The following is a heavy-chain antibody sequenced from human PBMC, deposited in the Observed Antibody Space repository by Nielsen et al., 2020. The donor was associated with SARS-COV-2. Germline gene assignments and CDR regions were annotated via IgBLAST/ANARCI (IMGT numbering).Heavy chain of an antibody. CDR2: INHSGST. CDR1: GGSFSGYY. V-gene: IGHV4-34*01. D-gene: IGHD5-18*01. J-gene: IGHJ4*02. Sequence: SETLSLTCAVYGGSFSGYYWSWIRQPPGKGLEWIGEINHSGSTNYNPSLKSRVTISVGKSKNQFSLKLSSVTAADTAVYYCARGSAMVTHWGQGTLVTVSS. CDR3: ARGSAMVTH.